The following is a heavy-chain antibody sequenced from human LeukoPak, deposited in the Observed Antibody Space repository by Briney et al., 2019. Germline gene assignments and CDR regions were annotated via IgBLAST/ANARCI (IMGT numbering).Heavy chain of an antibody. CDR2: FDPGDGET. CDR1: GYTLTELS. J-gene: IGHJ3*02. V-gene: IGHV1-24*01. Sequence: ASVKVSCKVSGYTLTELSMHWVRQAPGKGLEWMGGFDPGDGETIYAQKFQGRVTMTEDTSTDTAYMELSSLRSEDTAVYYCATETNAEIVVVPAAVGRKGAFDIWGQGTMVTVSS. D-gene: IGHD2-2*01. CDR3: ATETNAEIVVVPAAVGRKGAFDI.